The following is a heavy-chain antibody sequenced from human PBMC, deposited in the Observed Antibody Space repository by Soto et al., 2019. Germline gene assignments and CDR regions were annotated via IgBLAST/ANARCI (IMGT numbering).Heavy chain of an antibody. CDR2: IGPESGAT. V-gene: IGHV1-2*02. Sequence: QVQLVQSGAEVKKPGASVKVSCKTSGYTFTGHYIHWVRQAPQQGPEWMGEIGPESGATRYAQKFRGRVNMTMDTSITTVYMELKNLSPDDTAVYYCGRGRSGQIVVFYWGQGTPVTVSS. D-gene: IGHD1-26*01. CDR1: GYTFTGHY. CDR3: GRGRSGQIVVFY. J-gene: IGHJ4*02.